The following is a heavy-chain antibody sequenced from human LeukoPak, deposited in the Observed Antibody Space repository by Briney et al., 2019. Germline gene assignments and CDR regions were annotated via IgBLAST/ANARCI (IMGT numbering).Heavy chain of an antibody. Sequence: PGGSLRLSCAASGFTFSSYAMSWVRQAPGKGLEWVSAISGSGGSTYYADSVKGRFTISRDNSKNTLYLQMNSLRAEDTAVYYSAKDSFYYYDSSGSYNWFDPWGQGTLVTVSS. CDR3: AKDSFYYYDSSGSYNWFDP. J-gene: IGHJ5*02. CDR2: ISGSGGST. V-gene: IGHV3-23*01. CDR1: GFTFSSYA. D-gene: IGHD3-22*01.